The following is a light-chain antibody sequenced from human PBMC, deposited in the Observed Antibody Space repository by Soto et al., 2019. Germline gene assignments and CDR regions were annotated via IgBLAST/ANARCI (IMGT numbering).Light chain of an antibody. Sequence: EVLMTQSQCTLSVSPGERVTVSCRASQSIGSNLAWYQQKPGPAPRLLIYGASTRVIGVPDRFSGGRSGTEFTLTISSLQSEDIAVYFCQQYNDWPPYTFGQGTKLEIK. CDR3: QQYNDWPPYT. J-gene: IGKJ2*01. CDR1: QSIGSN. V-gene: IGKV3-15*01. CDR2: GAS.